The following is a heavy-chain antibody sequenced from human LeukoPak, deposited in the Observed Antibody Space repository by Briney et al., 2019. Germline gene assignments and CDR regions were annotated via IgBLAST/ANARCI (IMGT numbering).Heavy chain of an antibody. Sequence: GGSLRLSCAASGFTFSNAWMSWVRQAPGKGLEWVGRIRSKTDGGTTVYAAPVKGRFTISRDDSKNTLYLQMNSLQTEDTAVYYCTTLAPATMWTPYWGPGTLVTVSS. V-gene: IGHV3-15*01. D-gene: IGHD2-2*01. CDR2: IRSKTDGGTT. CDR1: GFTFSNAW. CDR3: TTLAPATMWTPY. J-gene: IGHJ4*02.